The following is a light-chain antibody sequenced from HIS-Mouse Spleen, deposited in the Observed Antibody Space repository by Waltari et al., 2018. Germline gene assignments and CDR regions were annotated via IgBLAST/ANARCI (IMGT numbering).Light chain of an antibody. CDR1: SSNIGSNY. V-gene: IGLV1-47*01. J-gene: IGLJ3*02. CDR2: RNN. Sequence: QSVLTQPPSASGTPGQRVTISCSGSSSNIGSNYVYWYQQLPGTAPNLLIYRNNLRPSGIPDRFSGCKSGTSASLAISGLRSEDEADYYGAAWDDSLSGQVFGGGTKLTVL. CDR3: AAWDDSLSGQV.